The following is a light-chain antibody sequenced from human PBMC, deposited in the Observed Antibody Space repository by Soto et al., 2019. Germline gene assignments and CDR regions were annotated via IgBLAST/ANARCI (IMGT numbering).Light chain of an antibody. J-gene: IGKJ2*01. CDR2: DAS. V-gene: IGKV1-13*02. CDR1: QGISSA. CDR3: QQFNSYPYT. Sequence: AIQLTQSPSSLSASVGDRVTITCRTSQGISSALAWYQQKPGKAPKLLIYDASSLENGVPSRFSRSGSGTDFPLLLSSLQPEDFATYYCQQFNSYPYTFGQGTKLEIK.